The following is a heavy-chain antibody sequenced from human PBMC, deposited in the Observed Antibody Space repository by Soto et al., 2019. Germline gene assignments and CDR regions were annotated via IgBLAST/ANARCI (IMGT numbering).Heavy chain of an antibody. CDR3: SYASFGDKDF. Sequence: EVQLVESGGDLVQPGGSLRLSCAASGYTFSHYWMHWVRQAPGKGLVWVSRVNPDGTSTTYADSVKGRFTISRDNAKNTLYLQMNSVEGEDSALSSCSYASFGDKDFWGQGNRVPVSS. CDR1: GYTFSHYW. V-gene: IGHV3-74*01. J-gene: IGHJ4*02. CDR2: VNPDGTST. D-gene: IGHD2-21*01.